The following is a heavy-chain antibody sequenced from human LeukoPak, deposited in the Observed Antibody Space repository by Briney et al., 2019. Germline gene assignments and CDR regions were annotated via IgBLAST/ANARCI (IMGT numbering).Heavy chain of an antibody. J-gene: IGHJ4*02. V-gene: IGHV3-11*04. CDR2: ISSRGSAI. Sequence: GGSLRLSCTASGLSLNNYAMSWIRQAPGKGLEWVSYISSRGSAIYHTDSVKGRFTISRDNAKNSLYLQMNSLRAEDTAVYYCARGYYDILTGSYYFDYWGQGILVTVSS. D-gene: IGHD3-9*01. CDR3: ARGYYDILTGSYYFDY. CDR1: GLSLNNYA.